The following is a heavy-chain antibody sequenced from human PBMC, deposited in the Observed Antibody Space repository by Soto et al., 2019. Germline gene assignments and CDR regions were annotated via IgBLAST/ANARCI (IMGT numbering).Heavy chain of an antibody. CDR1: GGSFSGYY. D-gene: IGHD6-13*01. V-gene: IGHV4-34*01. J-gene: IGHJ6*02. Sequence: SETLSLTCAVYGGSFSGYYWSWIRQPPGKGLEWIGEINHSGSTNYNPSLKSRVTISVDTSKNQFSLKLSSVTAADTAVYYCARGRYSRSFRGANPYYHYGMDVWGQGTTVTVSS. CDR2: INHSGST. CDR3: ARGRYSRSFRGANPYYHYGMDV.